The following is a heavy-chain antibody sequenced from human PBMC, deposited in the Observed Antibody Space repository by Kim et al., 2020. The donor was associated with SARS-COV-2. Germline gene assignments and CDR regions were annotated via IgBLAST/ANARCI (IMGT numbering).Heavy chain of an antibody. V-gene: IGHV4-59*01. CDR2: IYYSGST. CDR1: GGSISSYY. Sequence: SETLSLTCTVSGGSISSYYWSWIRQPPGKGLEWIGYIYYSGSTNYNPSLKSRVTISVDTSKNQFSLKLSSVTAADTAVYYCARASTKGVYYYYGMDVWGQGTTVTVSS. CDR3: ARASTKGVYYYYGMDV. D-gene: IGHD1-26*01. J-gene: IGHJ6*02.